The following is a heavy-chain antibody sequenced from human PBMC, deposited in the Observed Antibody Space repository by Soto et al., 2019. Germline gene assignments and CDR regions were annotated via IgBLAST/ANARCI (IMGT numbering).Heavy chain of an antibody. CDR3: ARAWSDYGDFDY. CDR1: GFTFSSYS. V-gene: IGHV3-21*01. D-gene: IGHD4-17*01. Sequence: GGSLRLSCAASGFTFSSYSINWVRQAPGKGLEWVSSITPSSSYIYYADSLRGRFTISRDNAKNSLYLQMNSLRAEDTAVYYCARAWSDYGDFDYWGQGTLVTVSS. J-gene: IGHJ4*02. CDR2: ITPSSSYI.